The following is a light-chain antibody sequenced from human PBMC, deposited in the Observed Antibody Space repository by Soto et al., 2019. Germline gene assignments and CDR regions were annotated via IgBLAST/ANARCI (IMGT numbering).Light chain of an antibody. CDR2: AAS. Sequence: DIQMTQSPSSLSASVGDRVTITCRASQGIDNYLAWYQQKLGKAPKLLIYAASSLQSGVPSRFSGSGSGTDFTLTISSLQPEDFATYYCQQSYSTPITFGQGTRLEIK. CDR3: QQSYSTPIT. J-gene: IGKJ5*01. V-gene: IGKV1-39*01. CDR1: QGIDNY.